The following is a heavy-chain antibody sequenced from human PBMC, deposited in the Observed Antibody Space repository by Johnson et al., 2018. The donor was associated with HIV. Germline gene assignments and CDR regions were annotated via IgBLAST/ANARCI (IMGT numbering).Heavy chain of an antibody. CDR1: GFRFSSYG. D-gene: IGHD6-19*01. J-gene: IGHJ3*02. Sequence: QVQLVESGGGVVQPGRSLRLSCAASGFRFSSYGMHWVRQAPGKGLEWVTFIRYDRSNKYYADSVKGRFTISRDNAKNTLYLQMNSLRPDDTAVYYCAKDFGSGWADAFDMWGQWTMVIVSS. CDR2: IRYDRSNK. V-gene: IGHV3-30*02. CDR3: AKDFGSGWADAFDM.